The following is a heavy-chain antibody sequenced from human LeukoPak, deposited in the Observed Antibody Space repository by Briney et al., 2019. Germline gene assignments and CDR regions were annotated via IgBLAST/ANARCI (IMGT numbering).Heavy chain of an antibody. J-gene: IGHJ3*02. Sequence: PGGSLRLSCAASGFTFSSYSMNWVRQAPGKGLEWVSYISSSSSTIYYADSVKGRFTISRDNAKNSLYLQMNSLRAEDKAVYYCARELVVGQWLVLDPHGAFDIWGQGTMVTVSS. V-gene: IGHV3-48*01. CDR1: GFTFSSYS. CDR2: ISSSSSTI. D-gene: IGHD6-19*01. CDR3: ARELVVGQWLVLDPHGAFDI.